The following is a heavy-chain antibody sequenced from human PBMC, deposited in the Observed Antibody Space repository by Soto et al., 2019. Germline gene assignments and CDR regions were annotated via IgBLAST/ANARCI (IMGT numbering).Heavy chain of an antibody. D-gene: IGHD2-2*01. CDR1: GYTFTSYA. CDR3: ARDRAVAAALLRNYYYAMDV. J-gene: IGHJ6*02. V-gene: IGHV1-3*01. Sequence: ASVKVSCKASGYTFTSYAIHWVRQAPGQRLEWMGWINSGNGNAEYSQKFQGRVTITRDRSASTAYMDLSSLRSEDSAVYYCARDRAVAAALLRNYYYAMDVWGQGTTVTVSS. CDR2: INSGNGNA.